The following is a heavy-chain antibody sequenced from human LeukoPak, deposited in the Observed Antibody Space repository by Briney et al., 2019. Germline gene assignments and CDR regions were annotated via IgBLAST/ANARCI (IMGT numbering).Heavy chain of an antibody. CDR1: GFTSSTYS. V-gene: IGHV3-48*01. Sequence: GGSLRLSCEVSGFTSSTYSMNWVRQAPGKGLEWVSSISRSGSTKYYADSVKGRFTISRDNSKNTLYLQMNSLRAEDTAVYYCAKDLDYWGQGTLVTVSS. CDR2: ISRSGSTK. CDR3: AKDLDY. J-gene: IGHJ4*02.